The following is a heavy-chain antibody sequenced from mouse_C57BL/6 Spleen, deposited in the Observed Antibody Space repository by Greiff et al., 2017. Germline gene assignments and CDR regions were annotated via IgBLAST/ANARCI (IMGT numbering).Heavy chain of an antibody. Sequence: EVKLQQSGAELVRPGASVKLSCTASGFNIKDDYMHWVKQRPEQGLEWIGGIDPENGDTEYASKFQGKATITADTSSNTAYLHTISLTNEDTDVYYCTTSIGSSVGNYWGQGTTLTVSS. CDR3: TTSIGSSVGNY. D-gene: IGHD1-1*01. CDR1: GFNIKDDY. V-gene: IGHV14-4*01. CDR2: IDPENGDT. J-gene: IGHJ2*01.